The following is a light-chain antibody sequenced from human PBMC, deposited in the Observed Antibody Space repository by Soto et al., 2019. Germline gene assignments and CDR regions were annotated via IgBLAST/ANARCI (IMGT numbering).Light chain of an antibody. Sequence: QSVLTQPASVSGSPGQSIAISCTGTSSVVGGYNYVSWYQQHPGKAPKLMIYDVNNRPSGVSNRFSGSKSGNTASLTISELQAEDEADYYCSSYTSSENYVFGTGTKVTVL. CDR2: DVN. CDR1: SSVVGGYNY. J-gene: IGLJ1*01. CDR3: SSYTSSENYV. V-gene: IGLV2-14*01.